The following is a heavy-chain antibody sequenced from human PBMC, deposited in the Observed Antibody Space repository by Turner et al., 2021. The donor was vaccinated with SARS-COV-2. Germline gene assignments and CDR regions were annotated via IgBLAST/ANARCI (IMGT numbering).Heavy chain of an antibody. D-gene: IGHD2-21*02. CDR1: GGSIRSSSDY. CDR2: IYYSGGT. CDR3: ARDGGDPPRYFQH. J-gene: IGHJ1*01. V-gene: IGHV4-39*02. Sequence: QLQLQESGSGLVKPSETLSLTCTVSGGSIRSSSDYWGWIRQPPGKGLEWIGSIYYSGGTYYNPSLKSQVTISVDTSKNQFSLKLSSVTAADTAVYYCARDGGDPPRYFQHWGQGTLVTVSS.